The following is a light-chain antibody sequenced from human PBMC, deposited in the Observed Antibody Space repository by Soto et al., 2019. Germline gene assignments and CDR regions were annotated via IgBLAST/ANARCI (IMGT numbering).Light chain of an antibody. V-gene: IGKV2-28*01. J-gene: IGKJ4*01. CDR1: QSLLHSNGYNF. CDR3: MQALQTSVT. CDR2: LGS. Sequence: DIVMTQSPLSLTVTPGEPASISCRSSQSLLHSNGYNFLDWYVQKPGQSPELLIYLGSERASGVPDRFSGSGSGTDFTLKISRVEAEDVGVYYCMQALQTSVTFGGGTKVEIK.